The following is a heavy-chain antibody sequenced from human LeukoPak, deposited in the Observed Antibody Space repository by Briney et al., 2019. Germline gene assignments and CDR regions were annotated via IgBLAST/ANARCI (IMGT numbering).Heavy chain of an antibody. Sequence: PSETMSLTCPVSGGSISSSSYYWGWIRQPPGKGLEWIGSIYYSGSTYYNPSLKSRVTISVDTSKNQFSLKLSSVTAADTAVYYCARPLTAAFFDYWGQGTLVTVSS. CDR2: IYYSGST. CDR1: GGSISSSSYY. D-gene: IGHD2-21*02. J-gene: IGHJ4*02. CDR3: ARPLTAAFFDY. V-gene: IGHV4-39*01.